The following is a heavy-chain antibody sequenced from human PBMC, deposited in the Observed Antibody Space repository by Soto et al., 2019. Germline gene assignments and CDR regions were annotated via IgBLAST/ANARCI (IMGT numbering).Heavy chain of an antibody. V-gene: IGHV3-33*01. CDR1: GFTFSSYG. CDR2: IWYDGSNK. D-gene: IGHD7-27*01. Sequence: QVQLVESGGGVVQPGRSLRLSCAASGFTFSSYGMHWVRQAPGKGLEWVAVIWYDGSNKYYADSVKGRFTISRDNSKNTLNLQMNSLRAEDTAVYYCAGSKLGMGAFDIWGQGTMVTVSS. CDR3: AGSKLGMGAFDI. J-gene: IGHJ3*02.